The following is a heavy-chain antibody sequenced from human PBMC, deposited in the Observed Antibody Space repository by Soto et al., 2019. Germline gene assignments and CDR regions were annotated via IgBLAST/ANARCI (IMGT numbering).Heavy chain of an antibody. CDR2: IYYSGNT. V-gene: IGHV4-30-4*01. CDR3: AREGGESSDGLYYFDS. J-gene: IGHJ4*02. Sequence: QVQLQESGPGLVKPSQTLSLTCTVSGGSTSSDNYWRWIRQPPGKGLEWIGEIYYSGNTDYNPSLQRRLARSTDTSQNQFSLKLSSVTAADTAVYFCAREGGESSDGLYYFDSWGQGSLVTVSS. CDR1: GGSTSSDNY. D-gene: IGHD3-16*01.